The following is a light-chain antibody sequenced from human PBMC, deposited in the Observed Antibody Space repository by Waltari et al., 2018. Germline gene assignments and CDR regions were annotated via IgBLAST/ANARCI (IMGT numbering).Light chain of an antibody. J-gene: IGKJ2*01. CDR1: QSVLQRNSNKNL. V-gene: IGKV4-1*01. CDR3: HHTYSSPS. Sequence: DIVMTQSPDSLAVSLGERATINCKSSQSVLQRNSNKNLLTWYQQKQGQPPKVLSYWASTLESGVPDRFSGSRSGSDFTLTINSLQAEDLAVYSCHHTYSSPSFGQGTKLEI. CDR2: WAS.